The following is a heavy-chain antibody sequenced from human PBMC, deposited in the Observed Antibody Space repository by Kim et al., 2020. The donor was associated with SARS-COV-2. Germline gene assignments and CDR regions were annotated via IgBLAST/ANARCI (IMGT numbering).Heavy chain of an antibody. J-gene: IGHJ3*02. CDR2: INHVRST. CDR3: AISHGSGDAVFDM. D-gene: IGHD3-10*01. Sequence: SETLSLTCAVHGGSFSAYYWTWIRQPPGTGLEWIGEINHVRSTNYNPSLKSRVTMSVDTSKNQVSLNLRSVTAADTAVYYCAISHGSGDAVFDMWGQGTMAIVSS. V-gene: IGHV4-34*01. CDR1: GGSFSAYY.